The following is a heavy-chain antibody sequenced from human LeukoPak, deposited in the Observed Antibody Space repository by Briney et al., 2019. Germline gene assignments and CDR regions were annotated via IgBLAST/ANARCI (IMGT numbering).Heavy chain of an antibody. J-gene: IGHJ4*02. V-gene: IGHV4-34*01. D-gene: IGHD4-23*01. CDR3: ARRKTVVTRYFDY. CDR2: INHSGST. CDR1: GGSFSGYY. Sequence: NPSETLSLTCAVYGGSFSGYYWSWIRQPPGKGLEWIGEINHSGSTNYNPSLKSRVTISVDTSKNQFSLKLSSVTAADTAVYYCARRKTVVTRYFDYWGQGTLVTVSS.